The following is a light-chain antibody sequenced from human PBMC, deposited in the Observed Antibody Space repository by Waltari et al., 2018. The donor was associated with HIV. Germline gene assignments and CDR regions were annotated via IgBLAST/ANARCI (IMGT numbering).Light chain of an antibody. CDR2: EGI. J-gene: IGLJ2*01. V-gene: IGLV2-23*01. Sequence: QSALTQPASVSGSPGQSITISCTGTSSDIGNYNLVSWYHQHPGKAPKLIIYEGIKRPSGVANRISGSKSANTASRTISGLQAEDEADYCCSSYGGSSNWLFGGGTKLTVL. CDR3: SSYGGSSNWL. CDR1: SSDIGNYNL.